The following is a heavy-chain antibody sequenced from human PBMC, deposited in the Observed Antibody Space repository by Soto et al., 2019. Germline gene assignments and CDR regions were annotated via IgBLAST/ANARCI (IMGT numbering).Heavy chain of an antibody. V-gene: IGHV3-23*01. D-gene: IGHD3-3*01. CDR1: GFTFSSYA. Sequence: RLSCAASGFTFSSYAMSWVRQAPGKGLEWVSAISGSGGSTYYADSVKGRFTISRDNSKNTLYLQMNSLRAEDTAVYYCAKDRWGGYYHNGAFDIWGQGTMVTVSS. J-gene: IGHJ3*02. CDR2: ISGSGGST. CDR3: AKDRWGGYYHNGAFDI.